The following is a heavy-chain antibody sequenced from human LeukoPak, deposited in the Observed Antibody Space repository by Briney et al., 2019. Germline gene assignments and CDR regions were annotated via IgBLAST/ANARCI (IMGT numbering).Heavy chain of an antibody. CDR3: ARGGGLDV. CDR1: GFTFDDYG. Sequence: GSLRLSCAASGFTFDDYGMSWVRQAPGKGLEWVSGTNWNGGSTGYADSVKGRFTISRDNAKNSLYLQMSNLRAEDTAVYFCARGGGLDVWGQGATVTVSS. V-gene: IGHV3-20*04. CDR2: TNWNGGST. D-gene: IGHD3-16*01. J-gene: IGHJ6*02.